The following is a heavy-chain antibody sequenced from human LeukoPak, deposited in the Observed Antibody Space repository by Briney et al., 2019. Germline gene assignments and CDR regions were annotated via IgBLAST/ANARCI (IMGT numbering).Heavy chain of an antibody. CDR2: IHYSGST. CDR3: ARLLRYFDWLLYPPSYYYYYMDI. CDR1: SGSISSYY. Sequence: SETLSLTCIVSSGSISSYYWSWIRQPPGKGLEWIGYIHYSGSTNYNPSLKSRVTISADTSKKQFSLKLSSVTAADTAVYYCARLLRYFDWLLYPPSYYYYYMDIWGKGTTVTISS. V-gene: IGHV4-59*01. J-gene: IGHJ6*03. D-gene: IGHD3-9*01.